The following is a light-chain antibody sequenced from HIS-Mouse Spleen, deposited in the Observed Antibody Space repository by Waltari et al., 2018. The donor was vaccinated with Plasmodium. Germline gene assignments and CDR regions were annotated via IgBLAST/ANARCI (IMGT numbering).Light chain of an antibody. V-gene: IGKV3-15*01. CDR2: GAS. J-gene: IGKJ3*01. Sequence: EIVMTQSPATLYVSLGERVTLSCMARQSVSSNLAWFQQKPDQSSRLLIYGASARATGIPARCSGSGSGTEFTLTISSLQSEDFAVYYCQQYNNWSFTFGPGTKVDIK. CDR1: QSVSSN. CDR3: QQYNNWSFT.